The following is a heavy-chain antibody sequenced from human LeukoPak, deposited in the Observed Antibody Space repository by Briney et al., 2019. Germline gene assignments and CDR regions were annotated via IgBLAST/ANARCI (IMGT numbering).Heavy chain of an antibody. D-gene: IGHD5-24*01. V-gene: IGHV3-33*06. CDR2: IWYDGSNT. Sequence: GGSLRLSCAASGFTFSSYGMHWVRQAPGKGLEWVAMIWYDGSNTYYADSVKGRFTISRDNSKNTLFLQMDSLRVEDTAIYYCAKDIQLSAWGLGTMVTVSS. CDR3: AKDIQLSA. J-gene: IGHJ3*01. CDR1: GFTFSSYG.